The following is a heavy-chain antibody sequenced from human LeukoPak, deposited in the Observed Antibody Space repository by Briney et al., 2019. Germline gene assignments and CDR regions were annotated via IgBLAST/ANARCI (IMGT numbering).Heavy chain of an antibody. CDR2: ISAYNGNT. CDR1: GYTFTSYG. CDR3: ALPYGMDV. V-gene: IGHV1-18*01. J-gene: IGHJ6*02. Sequence: ASVKVSCKAPGYTFTSYGITWVRQAPGQGLEWMGWISAYNGNTNYAQKLQGRVTMTTDTSTSTAYMELRSLRSEDTAVYYCALPYGMDVWGQGTTVTVSS. D-gene: IGHD2-2*01.